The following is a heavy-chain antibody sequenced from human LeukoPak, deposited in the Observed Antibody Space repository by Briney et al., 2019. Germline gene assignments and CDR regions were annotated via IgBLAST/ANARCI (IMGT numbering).Heavy chain of an antibody. D-gene: IGHD5-12*01. CDR3: ARGYSGYDYTVYYFDY. CDR2: IIPIFGTA. CDR1: GYTFTSYG. Sequence: ASVKVSCKASGYTFTSYGVSWVRQAPGQGLEWMGGIIPIFGTANYAQKFQGRVTITADKSTSTAYMELSSLRSEDTAVYYCARGYSGYDYTVYYFDYWGQGTLVTVSS. V-gene: IGHV1-69*06. J-gene: IGHJ4*02.